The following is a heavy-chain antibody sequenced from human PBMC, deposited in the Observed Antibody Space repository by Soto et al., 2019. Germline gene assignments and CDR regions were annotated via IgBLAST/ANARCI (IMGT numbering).Heavy chain of an antibody. D-gene: IGHD3-3*01. Sequence: PGGSLRLSCVASGFTFSRYGMHWVRQAPGKGLEWVAVIWYGGSNKWYADSVKGRFTISRDNSKNTLYLEMNSLRAEDTAVYYCARGNYDFCSGLDYWGQGALVTVSS. CDR2: IWYGGSNK. CDR3: ARGNYDFCSGLDY. CDR1: GFTFSRYG. V-gene: IGHV3-33*01. J-gene: IGHJ4*02.